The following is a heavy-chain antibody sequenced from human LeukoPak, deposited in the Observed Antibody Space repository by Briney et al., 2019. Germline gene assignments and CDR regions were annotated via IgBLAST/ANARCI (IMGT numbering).Heavy chain of an antibody. Sequence: SGGSLRLSCAGSDFSFITYAMSWVRQAPGKGLEWVSSISSSSSYIYYADSVKGRFTISRDNAKNSLYLQMNSLRAEDTAVYYCAREDYYGSGSPWYFDLWGRGTLVTVSS. J-gene: IGHJ2*01. V-gene: IGHV3-21*01. CDR3: AREDYYGSGSPWYFDL. CDR2: ISSSSSYI. CDR1: DFSFITYA. D-gene: IGHD3-10*01.